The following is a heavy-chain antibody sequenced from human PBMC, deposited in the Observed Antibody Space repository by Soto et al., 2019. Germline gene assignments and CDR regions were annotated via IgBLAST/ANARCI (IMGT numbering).Heavy chain of an antibody. Sequence: QVQLQESGPGLVKPSQTLSLTCPVSGASISSRGFYWTWIRQLPGKGLEWIGYISYSDSTNYSPSLKSRLNISIDPSDNHFSLKLTSVTAADTAVYYCARQSTVTGNYYFDSWGQGTLVTVAT. J-gene: IGHJ4*02. CDR3: ARQSTVTGNYYFDS. CDR1: GASISSRGFY. D-gene: IGHD4-17*01. CDR2: ISYSDST. V-gene: IGHV4-31*03.